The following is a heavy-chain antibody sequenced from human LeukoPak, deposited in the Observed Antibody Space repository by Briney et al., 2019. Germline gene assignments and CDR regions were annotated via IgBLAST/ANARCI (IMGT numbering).Heavy chain of an antibody. D-gene: IGHD3-22*01. CDR3: ARETSRSNYYDSSGLGY. CDR2: IHDSEST. V-gene: IGHV4-59*01. Sequence: PSETLSLTCTVSGGSISSYYWSWIRQPPGKGLGWIGYIHDSESTNYNPSLKSRLTISVDTSKNQFSLKLSSVTAADTAVYYCARETSRSNYYDSSGLGYWGQGTLVTVSS. CDR1: GGSISSYY. J-gene: IGHJ4*02.